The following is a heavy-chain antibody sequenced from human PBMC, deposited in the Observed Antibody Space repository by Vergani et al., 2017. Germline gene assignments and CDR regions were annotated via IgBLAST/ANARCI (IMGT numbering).Heavy chain of an antibody. V-gene: IGHV1-46*03. CDR3: ARGDYGILTGYRY. Sequence: QVQVVQSGAEVKKSGASVKVSCKTSGYPFSNNYMHWVRQAPGQGLEWMGIINPSGGHTNYAQKFQGRVTMTRDTSTSTVYMELSSLRSEDTAIYYCARGDYGILTGYRYWGQGTLGTVSA. CDR2: INPSGGHT. CDR1: GYPFSNNY. J-gene: IGHJ4*02. D-gene: IGHD3-9*01.